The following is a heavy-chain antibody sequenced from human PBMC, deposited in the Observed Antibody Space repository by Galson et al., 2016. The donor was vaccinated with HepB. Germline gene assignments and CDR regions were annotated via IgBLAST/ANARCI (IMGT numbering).Heavy chain of an antibody. Sequence: SVKVSCKASGYTFTSYYMHWVRQAPGQGLEWMGIINPSGGSTSYAQKFQGRVTMTRDTSTSTVYMELSSLRSEDTAVYYCARNAMYCSSTSCSTYYFDYWSQGTLVTVSS. J-gene: IGHJ4*02. CDR1: GYTFTSYY. D-gene: IGHD2-2*01. CDR2: INPSGGST. CDR3: ARNAMYCSSTSCSTYYFDY. V-gene: IGHV1-46*01.